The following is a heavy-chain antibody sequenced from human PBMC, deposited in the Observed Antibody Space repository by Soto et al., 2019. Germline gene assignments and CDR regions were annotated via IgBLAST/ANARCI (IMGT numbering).Heavy chain of an antibody. CDR3: ARDASYCSGGSCYPRYHWFDP. V-gene: IGHV1-69*13. CDR2: IIPIFGTA. D-gene: IGHD2-15*01. J-gene: IGHJ5*02. Sequence: SVKVSCKASGGTFSGYAISWVRQAPGQGLEWMGGIIPIFGTANYAQKFQGRVTITADESTSTAYMELSSLRSEDTAVYYCARDASYCSGGSCYPRYHWFDPWGQGTLVTVSS. CDR1: GGTFSGYA.